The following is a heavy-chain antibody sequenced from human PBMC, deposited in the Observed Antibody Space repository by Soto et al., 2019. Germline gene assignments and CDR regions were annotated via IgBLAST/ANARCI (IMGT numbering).Heavy chain of an antibody. CDR1: GFTFSSYA. D-gene: IGHD6-13*01. J-gene: IGHJ4*02. V-gene: IGHV3-23*01. Sequence: GGSLRLSCAASGFTFSSYAMSWVRQAPGKGLEWVSAISGSGGSTYYADSVKGRFTISRDNSKNTLYLQMNSLRAEDTAVYYCAKLGIAAAGPKPPKMCYFDYWGQGTLVTVSS. CDR3: AKLGIAAAGPKPPKMCYFDY. CDR2: ISGSGGST.